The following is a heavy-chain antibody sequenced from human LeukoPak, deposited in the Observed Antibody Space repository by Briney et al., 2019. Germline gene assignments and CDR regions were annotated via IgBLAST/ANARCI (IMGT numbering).Heavy chain of an antibody. J-gene: IGHJ4*02. Sequence: SVKVSCKASGGTFSSYAIRWVRPAPGQGLEWMGGIIPICGTANYAQKFQGRVTITADESTSTAYMELSSLRSEDTAVYYCASDYDSSGRFDYWGQGSLVTVSS. V-gene: IGHV1-69*01. CDR3: ASDYDSSGRFDY. D-gene: IGHD3-22*01. CDR1: GGTFSSYA. CDR2: IIPICGTA.